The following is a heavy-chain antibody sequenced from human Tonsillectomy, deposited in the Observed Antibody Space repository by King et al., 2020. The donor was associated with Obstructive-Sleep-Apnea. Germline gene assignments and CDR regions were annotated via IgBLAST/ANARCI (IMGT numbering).Heavy chain of an antibody. J-gene: IGHJ4*02. CDR1: GDSISTYY. CDR2: IYYSGST. V-gene: IGHV4-59*01. Sequence: LQLQESGPGLVKPSETLSLTCTVSGDSISTYYWSWIRQPLGKGLEWIWYIYYSGSTSYNASLKSRVTISVDTSKNQFSLKLRSVTAADTAVYYCARDLGYSYGIDYWGQGTLVTVSS. CDR3: ARDLGYSYGIDY. D-gene: IGHD5-18*01.